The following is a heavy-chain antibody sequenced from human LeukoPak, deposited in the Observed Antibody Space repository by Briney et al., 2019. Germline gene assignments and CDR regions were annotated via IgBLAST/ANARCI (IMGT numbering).Heavy chain of an antibody. CDR1: GGSISSSSYY. CDR2: IYYSGST. V-gene: IGHV4-39*01. CDR3: GVIVVVPAAMGD. J-gene: IGHJ4*02. D-gene: IGHD2-2*01. Sequence: SETLSLTCTVSGGSISSSSYYWGWIRQPPGKGLEWIGSIYYSGSTYYNPSLKSRVTISVDTSKNQFSLKLSSVTAADTAVYYCGVIVVVPAAMGDWGQGTLVTVSS.